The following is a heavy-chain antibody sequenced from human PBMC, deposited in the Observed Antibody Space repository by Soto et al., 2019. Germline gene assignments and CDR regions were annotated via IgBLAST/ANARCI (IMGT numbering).Heavy chain of an antibody. CDR1: GFTFSSYA. V-gene: IGHV3-23*01. Sequence: GGSLRLSCAASGFTFSSYAMSWVRQAPGKGLEWVSAISGSGGSTYYADSVKGRFTISRDNSKNTLYLQMNSLRAEDTAVYYCAKDLDIVVVPAAYYYYGMDVWSQGTTVTVSS. J-gene: IGHJ6*02. D-gene: IGHD2-2*03. CDR3: AKDLDIVVVPAAYYYYGMDV. CDR2: ISGSGGST.